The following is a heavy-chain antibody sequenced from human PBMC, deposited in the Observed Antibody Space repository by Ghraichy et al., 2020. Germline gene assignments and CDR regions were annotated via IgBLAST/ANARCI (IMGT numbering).Heavy chain of an antibody. D-gene: IGHD4-17*01. Sequence: SETLSLTCAVSGGSISSGGYSWSWIRQPPGKGLEWIGYIYHSGSTYYNPSLKSRVTISVDRSKNQFSLKLSSVTAADTAVYYCARVVEKDYGDYVGYFDYWGQGTLVTVSS. CDR2: IYHSGST. CDR1: GGSISSGGYS. J-gene: IGHJ4*02. V-gene: IGHV4-30-2*01. CDR3: ARVVEKDYGDYVGYFDY.